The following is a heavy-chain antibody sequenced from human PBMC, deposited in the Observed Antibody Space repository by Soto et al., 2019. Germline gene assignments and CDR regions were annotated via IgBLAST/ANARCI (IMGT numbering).Heavy chain of an antibody. J-gene: IGHJ5*02. CDR3: ERDKLSRRTRGMSLPDPVQGGFDP. V-gene: IGHV6-1*01. CDR2: TYYRSKWYN. Sequence: SQTLSLTCAISGDSVSSNSAAWNWIRQSPSRGLEWLGRTYYRSKWYNDYAVSVKSRITINPDTSKNQFSLQLNSVTPEDTDVYYCERDKLSRRTRGMSLPDPVQGGFDPWGQGTLVTVSS. D-gene: IGHD1-1*01. CDR1: GDSVSSNSAA.